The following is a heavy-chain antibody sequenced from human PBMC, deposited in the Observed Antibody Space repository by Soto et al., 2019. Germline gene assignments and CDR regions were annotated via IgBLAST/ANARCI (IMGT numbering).Heavy chain of an antibody. CDR3: AREVTVASYSFDF. CDR1: GGTFNNYA. J-gene: IGHJ4*02. Sequence: SVKVSCKASGGTFNNYALSWVRQAPGQGLEWVGGIIPIFNSANYAQKFQGRATITADDSTSTAYMELRSLRPDDTAVYYCAREVTVASYSFDFWGQGTLVTVSS. V-gene: IGHV1-69*13. CDR2: IIPIFNSA. D-gene: IGHD5-12*01.